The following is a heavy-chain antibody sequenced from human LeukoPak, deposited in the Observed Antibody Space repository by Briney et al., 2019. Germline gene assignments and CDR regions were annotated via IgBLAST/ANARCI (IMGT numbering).Heavy chain of an antibody. J-gene: IGHJ4*02. V-gene: IGHV4-39*01. CDR3: ARTHSGTYYGFDY. Sequence: SETLSLTCTVSGGSISSSGFYWGWVRQPPGKGLEWIGNIYYTGSTYYNPSLESRVTISVDTSKNQLSLKLRSVTAADTAVYYCARTHSGTYYGFDYWGQGTLVTVSS. CDR2: IYYTGST. CDR1: GGSISSSGFY. D-gene: IGHD1-26*01.